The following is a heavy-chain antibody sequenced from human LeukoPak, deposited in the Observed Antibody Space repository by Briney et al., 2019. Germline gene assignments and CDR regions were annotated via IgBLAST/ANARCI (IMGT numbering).Heavy chain of an antibody. CDR2: INPYNGNT. Sequence: ASVKVSCKASGYTFASNSISGISWVRQAPGQGLEWMGWINPYNGNTKYAQKFQGRVTLTTDTSTSTAYMELRSLRSDDTAVYYCARKLVFDYWGQGTLVIVSS. D-gene: IGHD1-1*01. V-gene: IGHV1-18*04. CDR1: GYTFASNSISG. J-gene: IGHJ4*02. CDR3: ARKLVFDY.